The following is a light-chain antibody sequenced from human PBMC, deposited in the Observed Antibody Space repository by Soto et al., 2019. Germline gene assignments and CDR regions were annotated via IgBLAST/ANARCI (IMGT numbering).Light chain of an antibody. CDR1: SCDVGAYTY. J-gene: IGLJ1*01. CDR3: TSYTSSSTPYV. V-gene: IGLV2-14*01. Sequence: QSALTQPASVSGSPGQSITISCAGTSCDVGAYTYVSWYQQHPGKAPKLMIYDVSNRPSGVSNRFSGSKSGNTASLTISGLQAEDEADYYCTSYTSSSTPYVFGGGTKLTVL. CDR2: DVS.